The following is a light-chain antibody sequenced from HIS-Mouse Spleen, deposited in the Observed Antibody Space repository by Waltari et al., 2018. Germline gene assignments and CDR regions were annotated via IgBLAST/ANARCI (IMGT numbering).Light chain of an antibody. CDR2: EGS. CDR1: RRDVGSHNA. J-gene: IGLJ3*02. CDR3: CSYAGSSTWV. V-gene: IGLV2-23*01. Sequence: QAALTQPASVSWSPGQSITLSCPGTRRDVGSHNARPWFQQHPGKAPNLMIYEGSTRPSAVSHRFSGSKSGNTASLTISGLEAEDEADYYCCSYAGSSTWVFGGGTKLTVL.